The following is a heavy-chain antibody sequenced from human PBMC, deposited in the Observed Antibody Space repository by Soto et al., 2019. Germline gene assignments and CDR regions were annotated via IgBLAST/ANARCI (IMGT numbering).Heavy chain of an antibody. CDR2: ISYDGSNK. D-gene: IGHD3-22*01. J-gene: IGHJ4*02. CDR3: ARGRGIYYDSSGHHY. CDR1: GFTFSSYA. Sequence: QVQLVESGGGVVQPGRSLRLSCAASGFTFSSYAMHWVRQAPGKGLEWVALISYDGSNKYYADSVKGRFTISRDNSKNTLYLQMNSLRAEDTAVYYCARGRGIYYDSSGHHYWGQGTLVTVSS. V-gene: IGHV3-30-3*01.